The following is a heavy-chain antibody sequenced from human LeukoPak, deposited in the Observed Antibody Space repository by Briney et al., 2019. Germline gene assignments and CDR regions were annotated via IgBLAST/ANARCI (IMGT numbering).Heavy chain of an antibody. V-gene: IGHV3-74*01. CDR3: ARRREIKQQLAIYYFDY. Sequence: GGSLRLSCVASGFTFSSYWIHWVRQAPGKGLLWVSRINGDGGSTDYADSVKGRFTISRDNAKNTVYLQMNSLRAEDTAVYYCARRREIKQQLAIYYFDYWGQGTLVTVSS. J-gene: IGHJ4*02. CDR2: INGDGGST. D-gene: IGHD6-13*01. CDR1: GFTFSSYW.